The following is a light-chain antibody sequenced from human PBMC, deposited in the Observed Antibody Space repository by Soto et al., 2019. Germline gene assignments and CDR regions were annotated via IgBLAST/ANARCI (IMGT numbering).Light chain of an antibody. J-gene: IGKJ3*01. CDR3: QQSYSTPLT. V-gene: IGKV1-39*01. CDR2: AAS. CDR1: QSISSY. Sequence: DIQMTQSPSSLSASVGDRVTITCQASQSISSYLNWYQQKPGKAPKLLIYAASSLQSGVPSRFSGSGSGTDFTLTISSLQPEDFATYYSQQSYSTPLTFGPGTKVDIK.